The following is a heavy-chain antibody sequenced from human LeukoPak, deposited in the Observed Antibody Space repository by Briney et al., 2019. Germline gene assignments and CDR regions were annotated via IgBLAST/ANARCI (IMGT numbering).Heavy chain of an antibody. CDR1: GGSVSSHK. J-gene: IGHJ3*02. CDR2: VHNSGST. CDR3: VRDWEGFNFDI. D-gene: IGHD1-26*01. Sequence: SETLSLTCIVSGGSVSSHKWIWVRQPPVEGLDWIAYVHNSGSTYYNPSLKSRVNISVARPKTQFSLKMRSVTAADTAGYYCVRDWEGFNFDIWGQGTMVTVSS. V-gene: IGHV4-59*02.